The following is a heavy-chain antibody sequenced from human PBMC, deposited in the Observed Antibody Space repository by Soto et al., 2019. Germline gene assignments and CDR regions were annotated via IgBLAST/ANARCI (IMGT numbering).Heavy chain of an antibody. D-gene: IGHD7-27*01. J-gene: IGHJ5*02. CDR3: AREELTNCSPSETWFDP. V-gene: IGHV4-31*03. Sequence: SETLSLTCTVSGGSISSGGYYWSWIRQHPGKGLEWIGYIYYSGSTYYNPSLKSRVTISVDTSKNQFSLKLSSVTAADTAVYYCAREELTNCSPSETWFDPWGQGTLVTVST. CDR1: GGSISSGGYY. CDR2: IYYSGST.